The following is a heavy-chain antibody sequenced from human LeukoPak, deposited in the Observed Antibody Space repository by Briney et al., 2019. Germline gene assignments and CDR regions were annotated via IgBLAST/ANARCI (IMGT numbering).Heavy chain of an antibody. J-gene: IGHJ4*02. Sequence: GGSLRLSCAASGFTFRNYYMSWIRQAPGKGLEWVSYISSSGGTIYYADSVKGRFTISRDNAKNSLYLQMNSLRAEDTAVYYCARDGCSSTSCYADYWGQGTLVAVSS. D-gene: IGHD2-2*01. V-gene: IGHV3-11*04. CDR3: ARDGCSSTSCYADY. CDR2: ISSSGGTI. CDR1: GFTFRNYY.